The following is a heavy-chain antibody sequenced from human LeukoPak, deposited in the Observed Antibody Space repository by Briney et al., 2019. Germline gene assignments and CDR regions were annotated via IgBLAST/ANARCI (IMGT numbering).Heavy chain of an antibody. CDR2: INQDGSQT. J-gene: IGHJ4*02. CDR3: ARVVVTMVRGVPYYFDY. D-gene: IGHD3-10*01. CDR1: GFAFSDYW. Sequence: GGSLRLSCTASGFAFSDYWMSWVRQAPGKGLEWLANINQDGSQTSYVDSVRGRFTVSRDNAKNSLYLQMNSLRAEDTAVYYCARVVVTMVRGVPYYFDYWGQGTLVTVSS. V-gene: IGHV3-7*01.